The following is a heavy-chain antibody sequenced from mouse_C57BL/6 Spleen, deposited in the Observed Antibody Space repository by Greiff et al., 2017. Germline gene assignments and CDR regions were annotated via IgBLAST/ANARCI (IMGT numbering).Heavy chain of an antibody. CDR3: ASGDGCVYWSFDV. D-gene: IGHD2-3*01. Sequence: QVQLQQPGAELVKPGASVKLSCKASGYTFTSYCMHWVKQRPGRGLAWIGRIDPNSGGTKYNAKFKSKATLPVDKPSSTAYMQLSSLTSEDSAVYYCASGDGCVYWSFDVWGTGTTVTVST. J-gene: IGHJ1*03. V-gene: IGHV1-72*01. CDR1: GYTFTSYC. CDR2: IDPNSGGT.